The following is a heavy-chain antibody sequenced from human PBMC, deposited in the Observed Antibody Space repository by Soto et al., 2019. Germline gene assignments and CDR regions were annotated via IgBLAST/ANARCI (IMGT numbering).Heavy chain of an antibody. V-gene: IGHV5-10-1*01. J-gene: IGHJ6*02. D-gene: IGHD6-6*01. CDR3: ARGTIAARQGGGYYYYYYGMDV. CDR1: VYSFTSYW. Sequence: GESLKISCKGSVYSFTSYWISWVRQMPGKGLEWMGRIDPSDSYTNYSPSFQGHVTISADKSISTAYLQWSSLKASDTAMYYCARGTIAARQGGGYYYYYYGMDVWGQGTTVTVSS. CDR2: IDPSDSYT.